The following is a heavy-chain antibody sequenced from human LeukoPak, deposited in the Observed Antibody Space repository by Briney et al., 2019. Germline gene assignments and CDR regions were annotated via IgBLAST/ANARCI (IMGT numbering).Heavy chain of an antibody. V-gene: IGHV3-21*01. J-gene: IGHJ4*02. CDR2: ITSSSNYI. Sequence: GGSLRLSCAASGFTFSSYSMNWVRQAPGKGLEWVSYITSSSNYIYYADSVKGRFTISRDNAKNSLYLQMNSLRAEDTAVYYCARRLDSSGSHFDYWGQGTLATVSS. D-gene: IGHD3-22*01. CDR3: ARRLDSSGSHFDY. CDR1: GFTFSSYS.